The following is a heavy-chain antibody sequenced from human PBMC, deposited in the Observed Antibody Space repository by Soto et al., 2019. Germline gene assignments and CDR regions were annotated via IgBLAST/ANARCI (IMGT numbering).Heavy chain of an antibody. CDR3: ARLHCASPNCVPLDP. D-gene: IGHD2-2*01. CDR2: IYYSGPS. V-gene: IGHV4-39*01. CDR1: GGSIRDDTYY. Sequence: QLQLQESGPGLVKPSETLSLTCTVSGGSIRDDTYYWGWIRQPPGKGLEWIGSIYYSGPSSYNPSLQSRVTMSVDTSKKQLSLRLTSVTAADTAVYYCARLHCASPNCVPLDPWGQGTLVIVSS. J-gene: IGHJ5*02.